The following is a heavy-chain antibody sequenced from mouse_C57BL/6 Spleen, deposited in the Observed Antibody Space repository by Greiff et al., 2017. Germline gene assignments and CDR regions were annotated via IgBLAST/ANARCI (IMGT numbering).Heavy chain of an antibody. D-gene: IGHD2-2*01. V-gene: IGHV5-12*01. CDR3: ARQGELDGYAYN. Sequence: EVKLMESGGGLVQPGGSLKLSCAASGFTFSDYYMYWVRQTPEKRLEWVAYISNGGGSTYYPDTVKGRFTISRDNAKNTLYLQMSRLKSEDTAMYYCARQGELDGYAYNWGQGTLVTVSA. CDR2: ISNGGGST. J-gene: IGHJ3*01. CDR1: GFTFSDYY.